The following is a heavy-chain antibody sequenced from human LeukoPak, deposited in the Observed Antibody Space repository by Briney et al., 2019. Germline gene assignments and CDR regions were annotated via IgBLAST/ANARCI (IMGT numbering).Heavy chain of an antibody. Sequence: SETLSLTCTVSGGSISSYYWSWIRQPPGKGLEWIGYIYYSGSTNYNPSLKSRVTISVDTSKNQFSLKLSSVTAADTAVYYCARAVKGDYDSSGYHFDYWGQGTLVTVSS. CDR3: ARAVKGDYDSSGYHFDY. D-gene: IGHD3-22*01. CDR1: GGSISSYY. CDR2: IYYSGST. J-gene: IGHJ4*02. V-gene: IGHV4-59*12.